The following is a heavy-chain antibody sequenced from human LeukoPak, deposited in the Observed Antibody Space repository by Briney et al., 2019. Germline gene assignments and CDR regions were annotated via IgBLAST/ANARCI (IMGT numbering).Heavy chain of an antibody. V-gene: IGHV1-69*04. CDR1: GGTFSSYA. D-gene: IGHD3-10*01. CDR2: IIPILGIA. CDR3: ARATLYGSGSYYQGGHFDY. J-gene: IGHJ4*02. Sequence: SVKVSCKASGGTFSSYAISWVRQAPGQGLEWMGRIIPILGIANYAQKFQGRVTITADKSTSTAYMELSSLRSEDTAVYYCARATLYGSGSYYQGGHFDYWGQGTLVTVSS.